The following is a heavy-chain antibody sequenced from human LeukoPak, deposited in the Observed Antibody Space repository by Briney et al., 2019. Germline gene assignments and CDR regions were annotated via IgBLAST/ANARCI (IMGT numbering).Heavy chain of an antibody. CDR1: GFTVSSNY. V-gene: IGHV3-53*01. CDR2: ISSGGST. J-gene: IGHJ3*02. D-gene: IGHD7-27*01. Sequence: GGSLRLSCAASGFTVSSNYMSWVRQAPGKGLEWVSVISSGGSTYYADSVEGRFTISRDNSKNTLYLQMNSLRAEDTAVYYCARVPSWARDAFDIWGQGAMVTVSS. CDR3: ARVPSWARDAFDI.